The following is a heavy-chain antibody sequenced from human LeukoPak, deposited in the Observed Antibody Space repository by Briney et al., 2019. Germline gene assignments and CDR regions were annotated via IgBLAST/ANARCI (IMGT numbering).Heavy chain of an antibody. CDR3: ARLRYYGSGSYPMTGNWFDP. Sequence: PSETLSLTCAVYGGSFSDYYWTWIRQSPGKGLEWIGEINHSGSTNFNPSLKSRVTISVDTSKNQFSLNLSSVTAADTAVYYCARLRYYGSGSYPMTGNWFDPWGQGTLVTVSS. V-gene: IGHV4-34*01. J-gene: IGHJ5*02. D-gene: IGHD3-10*01. CDR1: GGSFSDYY. CDR2: INHSGST.